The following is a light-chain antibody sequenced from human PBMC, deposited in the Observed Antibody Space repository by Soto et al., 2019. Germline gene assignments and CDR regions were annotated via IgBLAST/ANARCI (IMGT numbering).Light chain of an antibody. Sequence: EIVLTQSPGTLSLSPGERATLSCRASQSVSGTYFAWYQQKPGQAPRLLIYDSSSRATGIPDRFSGSGSGTDFTRTISRLEPEDFALYYWQQYGSSPLTFGGGTKVEIK. CDR1: QSVSGTY. V-gene: IGKV3-20*01. CDR3: QQYGSSPLT. J-gene: IGKJ4*01. CDR2: DSS.